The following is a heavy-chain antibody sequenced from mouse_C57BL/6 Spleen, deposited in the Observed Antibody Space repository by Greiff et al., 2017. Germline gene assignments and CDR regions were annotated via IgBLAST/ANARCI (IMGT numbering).Heavy chain of an antibody. CDR2: ILPGSGST. CDR3: ARGGYSNYVRFAY. J-gene: IGHJ3*01. Sequence: VKLQESGAELMKPGASVKLSCKATGYTFTGYWIEWVKQRPGHGLEWIGEILPGSGSTNYNEKFKGKATFTADTSSNTAYMQLSSLTTEDSAIYYCARGGYSNYVRFAYWGQGTLVTVSA. D-gene: IGHD2-5*01. CDR1: GYTFTGYW. V-gene: IGHV1-9*01.